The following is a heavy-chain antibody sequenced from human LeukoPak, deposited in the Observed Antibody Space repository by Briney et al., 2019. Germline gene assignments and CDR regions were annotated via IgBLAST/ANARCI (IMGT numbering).Heavy chain of an antibody. CDR1: GGSISSSSYY. Sequence: SETLSLTCTVSGGSISSSSYYRGWIRHPPGKGLEWIGSIYYSGSTYYNPSLKSRVTISVDTSKNQFSLKLSSVTAADTAVYYCARHVGNSGYAPFDYWGQGTLVTVSS. D-gene: IGHD5-12*01. CDR2: IYYSGST. J-gene: IGHJ4*02. CDR3: ARHVGNSGYAPFDY. V-gene: IGHV4-39*01.